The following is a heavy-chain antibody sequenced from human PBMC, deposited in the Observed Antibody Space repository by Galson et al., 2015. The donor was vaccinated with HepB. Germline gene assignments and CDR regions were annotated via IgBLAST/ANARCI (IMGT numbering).Heavy chain of an antibody. CDR1: GDSISTYY. Sequence: ETLSLTCTVSGDSISTYYWSWIRQPPGKGLEWIGYIYYSGSTNYNPSLKSRVTISVDTSKNQFSLKLSSVTAADTAVYYCAREKGTYYYESSGYSYAFDIWGQGTMVTVSS. CDR3: AREKGTYYYESSGYSYAFDI. J-gene: IGHJ3*02. V-gene: IGHV4-59*01. D-gene: IGHD3-22*01. CDR2: IYYSGST.